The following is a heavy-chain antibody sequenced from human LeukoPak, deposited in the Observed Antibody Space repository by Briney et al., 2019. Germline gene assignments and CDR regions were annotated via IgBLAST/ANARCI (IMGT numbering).Heavy chain of an antibody. CDR1: GGSIGKSSYY. V-gene: IGHV4-39*07. J-gene: IGHJ4*02. Sequence: SEALSLTCTVSGGSIGKSSYYWGWIRQPPGKGLEWIGNIYYSGTTYYNPSLKSRVTISVDTSKNQFSLTLNSVTAADTAVYFCARFKQLGRSFDSWGLGSLVTVSS. D-gene: IGHD1-1*01. CDR3: ARFKQLGRSFDS. CDR2: IYYSGTT.